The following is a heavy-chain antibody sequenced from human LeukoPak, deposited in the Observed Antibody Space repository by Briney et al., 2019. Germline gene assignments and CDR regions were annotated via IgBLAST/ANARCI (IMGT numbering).Heavy chain of an antibody. J-gene: IGHJ6*03. CDR2: IKSKTDGGTT. CDR3: TTSEEPYSSSWGYYYYMDV. Sequence: GGSLRLSCAVSGFTFSHAWMSWVRQAPGKGLEWVGRIKSKTDGGTTDYAAPVKGRFTISRDDSKNTLYLQMNSLKTEDTAVYYCTTSEEPYSSSWGYYYYMDVWGKGTTVTVSS. CDR1: GFTFSHAW. V-gene: IGHV3-15*01. D-gene: IGHD6-6*01.